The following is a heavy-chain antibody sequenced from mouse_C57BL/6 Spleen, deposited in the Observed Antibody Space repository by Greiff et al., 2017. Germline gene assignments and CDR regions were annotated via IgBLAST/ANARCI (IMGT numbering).Heavy chain of an antibody. Sequence: QVQLQQPGAELVKPGASVKMSCKASGYTFTSYWITWVKQRPGQGLEWIGDIYPGSGSTNYNEKFKSKATLTVDTSSSTAYMQLSSLTSEDSAVYYCARSYYDGSRSAWFAYWGQGTLVTVSA. J-gene: IGHJ3*01. V-gene: IGHV1-55*01. D-gene: IGHD1-1*01. CDR3: ARSYYDGSRSAWFAY. CDR1: GYTFTSYW. CDR2: IYPGSGST.